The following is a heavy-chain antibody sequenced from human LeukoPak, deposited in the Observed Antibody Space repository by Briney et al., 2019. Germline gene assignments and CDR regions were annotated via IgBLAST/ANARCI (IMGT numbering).Heavy chain of an antibody. D-gene: IGHD5-24*01. CDR3: TRVGYIDEGIDY. CDR1: GFPFSSYW. V-gene: IGHV3-7*04. J-gene: IGHJ4*02. CDR2: IKQDGSKK. Sequence: PGWSLTLSCVASGFPFSSYWMTWVRQAPGKGLEWVANIKQDGSKKSYVDSVKGRFTISRDNAKNSLYLQMNSLRAEDTAIYYCTRVGYIDEGIDYWGQGTLVTVSS.